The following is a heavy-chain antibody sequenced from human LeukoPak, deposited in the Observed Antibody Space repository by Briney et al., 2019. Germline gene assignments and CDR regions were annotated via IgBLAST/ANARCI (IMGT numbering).Heavy chain of an antibody. CDR2: ISSSYNYI. CDR1: GFTFSNYA. CDR3: ARSRSPGYFDY. V-gene: IGHV3-21*01. D-gene: IGHD3-10*01. J-gene: IGHJ4*02. Sequence: GGSLRLSCAASGFTFSNYAMNWVRQAPGKGLEWVSSISSSYNYIYYADSVKGRFTISRDNAKSSLYLQMNSLRADDTAVYYCARSRSPGYFDYWGQGTLVIVSS.